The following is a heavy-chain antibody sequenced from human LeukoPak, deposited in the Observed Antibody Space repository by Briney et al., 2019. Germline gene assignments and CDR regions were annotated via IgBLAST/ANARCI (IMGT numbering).Heavy chain of an antibody. CDR3: AREMLLGTSGYADFDY. D-gene: IGHD5-12*01. CDR2: ISSSSSYI. V-gene: IGHV3-21*01. J-gene: IGHJ4*02. Sequence: GGSLRLSCAASGFTFSSYSMNWVRQAPGKGLGWVSSISSSSSYIYYADSVKGRFTISRDNAKNSLYLQMNSLRAEDTAVYYCAREMLLGTSGYADFDYWGQGTLVTVSS. CDR1: GFTFSSYS.